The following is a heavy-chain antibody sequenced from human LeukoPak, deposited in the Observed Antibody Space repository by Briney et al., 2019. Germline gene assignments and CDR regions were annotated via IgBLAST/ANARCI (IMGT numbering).Heavy chain of an antibody. CDR3: ARGFCSGGTCFDY. D-gene: IGHD2-15*01. J-gene: IGHJ4*02. CDR2: IYSGAGT. CDR1: GFTVSSNY. V-gene: IGHV3-53*01. Sequence: QPGGSLRLSCAASGFTVSSNYMSWVRQAPGKGLEWVSVIYSGAGTDYADSVKGRFTISTDNSKNTMYLQMNSLRAEDTAVYYCARGFCSGGTCFDYWGQGTLVTISS.